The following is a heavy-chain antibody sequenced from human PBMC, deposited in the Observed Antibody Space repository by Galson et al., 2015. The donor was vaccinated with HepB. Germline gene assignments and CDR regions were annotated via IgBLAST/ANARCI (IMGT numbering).Heavy chain of an antibody. Sequence: SLRLSCAASGFTLSDYGMHWVRQAPGKGLQWVAVILSDGTTEHYGDSVRGRFIISRDNSTNKLYLQMNSLRVDDTAVYYCARGERGEIVATADYEMDVWGQGTTVIVS. D-gene: IGHD5-12*01. CDR1: GFTLSDYG. CDR3: ARGERGEIVATADYEMDV. J-gene: IGHJ6*02. V-gene: IGHV3-33*05. CDR2: ILSDGTTE.